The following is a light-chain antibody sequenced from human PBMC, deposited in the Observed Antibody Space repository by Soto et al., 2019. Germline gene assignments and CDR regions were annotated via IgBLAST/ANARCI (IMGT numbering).Light chain of an antibody. CDR3: HQYGTSLWT. CDR2: GVS. V-gene: IGKV3-20*01. CDR1: QSVSSN. J-gene: IGKJ1*01. Sequence: EIVMTQSPATLSVSPGERATLSCRASQSVSSNVAWYQQIPGQAPRLLIYGVSSRATGIPDRFSGSGSGTDFTLTISRLEPEDFAVYYCHQYGTSLWTFGQGTKVDIK.